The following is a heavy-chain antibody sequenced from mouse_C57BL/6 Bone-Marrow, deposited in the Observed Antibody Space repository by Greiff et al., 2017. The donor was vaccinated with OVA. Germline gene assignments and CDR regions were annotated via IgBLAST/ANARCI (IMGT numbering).Heavy chain of an antibody. CDR1: GYTFTSYW. V-gene: IGHV1-59*01. Sequence: QVQLQQPGAELVRPGTSVKLPCKASGYTFTSYWMHWVKQRPGQGLEWIGVIDPSDSYTNYNQKFKGKATLTVDTSSSTAYMQLSSLTSEDSAVYYCARTFLITTRDYWGQGTTLTVSS. J-gene: IGHJ2*01. D-gene: IGHD1-1*01. CDR2: IDPSDSYT. CDR3: ARTFLITTRDY.